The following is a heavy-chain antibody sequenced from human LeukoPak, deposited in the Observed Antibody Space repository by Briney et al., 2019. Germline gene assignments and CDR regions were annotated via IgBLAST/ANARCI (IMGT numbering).Heavy chain of an antibody. CDR3: AKAIGHGSGWSFDY. J-gene: IGHJ4*02. Sequence: PGGSLRLSCAASGFTFSSYAMSWVRQAPGKGLEWVAVISYDGSNKYYADSVKGRFTISRDNSKNTLYLQMNSLRAEDTAVYYCAKAIGHGSGWSFDYWGQGTLVTVSS. D-gene: IGHD6-19*01. CDR2: ISYDGSNK. CDR1: GFTFSSYA. V-gene: IGHV3-30*18.